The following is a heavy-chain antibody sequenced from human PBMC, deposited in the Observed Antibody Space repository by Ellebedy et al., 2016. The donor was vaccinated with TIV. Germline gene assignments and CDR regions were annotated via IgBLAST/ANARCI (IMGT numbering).Heavy chain of an antibody. V-gene: IGHV4-59*01. CDR2: IYYSGST. J-gene: IGHJ5*02. CDR1: GGSISSYY. D-gene: IGHD2-15*01. CDR3: ARSSWVNWFDP. Sequence: SETLSLTCTVSGGSISSYYWSWIRQPPGKGLECIGYIYYSGSTNYNPSLKSRVTISVDTSKNQFSLTLSSVTAADTAVYYCARSSWVNWFDPWGQGTLVTVSS.